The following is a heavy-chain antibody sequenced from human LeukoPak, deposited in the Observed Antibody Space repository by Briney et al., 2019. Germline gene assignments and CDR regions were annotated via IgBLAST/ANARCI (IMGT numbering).Heavy chain of an antibody. D-gene: IGHD3-10*01. CDR1: GFTFSSYA. V-gene: IGHV3-23*01. CDR2: ISGSGGST. CDR3: AKAMVRGVIINPLDY. J-gene: IGHJ4*02. Sequence: GGSLRLSCAASGFTFSSYAMSWVRQAPGKGLEWVSAISGSGGSTYYADSVKGRLTISRDNSKNTLYPQMNSLRAEDTAVYYCAKAMVRGVIINPLDYWGQGTLVTVSS.